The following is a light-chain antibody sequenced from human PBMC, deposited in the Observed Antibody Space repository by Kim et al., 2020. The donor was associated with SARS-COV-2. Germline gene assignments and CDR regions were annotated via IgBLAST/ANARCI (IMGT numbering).Light chain of an antibody. V-gene: IGKV1-5*03. J-gene: IGKJ1*01. CDR1: QTSSSW. CDR3: QQYHSYST. Sequence: DGVPITCRVRQTSSSWLSWYQQRPGKAPKLLIYKASTLESGVPSSFSGSRSGTDFTLTNSSLQPDDVSTYYCQQYHSYSTFGQGTKRDIK. CDR2: KAS.